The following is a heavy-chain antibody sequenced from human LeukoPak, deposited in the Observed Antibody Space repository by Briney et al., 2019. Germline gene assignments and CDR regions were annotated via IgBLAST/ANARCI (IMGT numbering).Heavy chain of an antibody. CDR3: ARDRVVAGTFDA. D-gene: IGHD6-19*01. Sequence: SETLSLTCTVSGGSISSYYWSWIRQPPGKGVEWIGYIYYSGSTNYNPSLKSRDNISVDTSKNQFSLKLSSVTAADTAVYYCARDRVVAGTFDAWGQGTLVTVSS. V-gene: IGHV4-59*01. CDR2: IYYSGST. J-gene: IGHJ5*02. CDR1: GGSISSYY.